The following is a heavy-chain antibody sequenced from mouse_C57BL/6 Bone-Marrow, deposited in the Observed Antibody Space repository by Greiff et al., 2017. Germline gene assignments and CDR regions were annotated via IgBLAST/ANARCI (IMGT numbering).Heavy chain of an antibody. CDR3: ARALIVTH. V-gene: IGHV5-4*01. J-gene: IGHJ4*01. CDR2: ISDGGSYT. Sequence: EVQGVESGGGLVKPGGSLKLSCAASGFTFSSYAMSWVRQTPEKRLEWVATISDGGSYTYYPDNVKGRFTISRDNAKNNLYLQMSHLKSEDTAMYYCARALIVTHGGQGTSVTVSS. CDR1: GFTFSSYA. D-gene: IGHD2-5*01.